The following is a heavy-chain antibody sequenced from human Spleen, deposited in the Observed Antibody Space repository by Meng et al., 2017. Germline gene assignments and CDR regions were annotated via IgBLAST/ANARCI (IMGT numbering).Heavy chain of an antibody. D-gene: IGHD3-3*01. J-gene: IGHJ4*02. CDR3: ARGPHYYSWSGIDY. CDR1: GGSNSRSDYY. V-gene: IGHV4-30-4*01. CDR2: TSYSGNT. Sequence: QVQLQESGPGLVKPSQTLSLTCTVSGGSNSRSDYYWSWIRQPPGKGLEWIGYTSYSGNTYYSPSLKSRITISVDRSRNQFSLKLSSVTAADTAGYYCARGPHYYSWSGIDYWGQGALVTVSS.